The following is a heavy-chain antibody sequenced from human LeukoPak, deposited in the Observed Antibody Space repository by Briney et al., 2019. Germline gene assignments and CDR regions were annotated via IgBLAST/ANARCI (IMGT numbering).Heavy chain of an antibody. CDR3: ARDQDTAMVLYYYGMDV. V-gene: IGHV3-23*01. Sequence: GGSLRLSCAGSGFIFSTYAMTWVRQAPGKGLEWVSGISGSGDTTYYADSVKGRFTISRDNSKNTLYLQMNSLRAEDTAVYYCARDQDTAMVLYYYGMDVWGQGTTVTVSS. D-gene: IGHD5-18*01. J-gene: IGHJ6*02. CDR1: GFIFSTYA. CDR2: ISGSGDTT.